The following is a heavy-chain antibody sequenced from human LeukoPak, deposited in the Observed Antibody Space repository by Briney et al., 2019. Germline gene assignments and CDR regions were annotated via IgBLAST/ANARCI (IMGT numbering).Heavy chain of an antibody. CDR2: ISAYNGNT. J-gene: IGHJ4*02. D-gene: IGHD3-16*01. Sequence: ASVKVSCKASGGTFSSYAISWVRQAPGQGLEWMGWISAYNGNTNYAQKLQGRVTMTTDTSTSTAYMEVRSLRSDDTAVYYCARGEIFAAGGEASDYWGQGTLVTVSS. CDR3: ARGEIFAAGGEASDY. CDR1: GGTFSSYA. V-gene: IGHV1-18*01.